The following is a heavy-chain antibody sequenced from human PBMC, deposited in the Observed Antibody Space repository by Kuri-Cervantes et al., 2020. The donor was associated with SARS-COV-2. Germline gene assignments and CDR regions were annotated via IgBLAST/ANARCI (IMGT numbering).Heavy chain of an antibody. Sequence: GESLKISCAASGFTVSSIYMSWVRQAPGKGLEWVSVIYSGGSTYYADSVQGRFTISRDNSKNTLYLQMNSLRVEDTAVYYCAREDRYGGNLNWFDPWGQGTLVTVSS. V-gene: IGHV3-53*01. CDR3: AREDRYGGNLNWFDP. CDR1: GFTVSSIY. J-gene: IGHJ5*02. CDR2: IYSGGST. D-gene: IGHD1-26*01.